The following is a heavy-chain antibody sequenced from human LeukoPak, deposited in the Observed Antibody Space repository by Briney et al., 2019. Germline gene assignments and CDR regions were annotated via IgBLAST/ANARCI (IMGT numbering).Heavy chain of an antibody. CDR1: GYSFSDGYF. V-gene: IGHV4-38-2*02. J-gene: IGHJ4*02. Sequence: SETLSLTCAVSGYSFSDGYFWGWIRQPPGKGLEWIGSIYHSGSTYYNPSLKSRVTISVDTSKNHFSLKLSSVTAADTAVYYCARDALLSSYYFDYWGQGTLVTVSS. CDR3: ARDALLSSYYFDY. CDR2: IYHSGST. D-gene: IGHD3-16*02.